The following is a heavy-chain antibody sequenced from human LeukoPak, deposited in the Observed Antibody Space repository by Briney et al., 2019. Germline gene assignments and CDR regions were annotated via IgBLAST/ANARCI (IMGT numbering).Heavy chain of an antibody. J-gene: IGHJ4*02. CDR1: GFTFSSYG. D-gene: IGHD3-22*01. V-gene: IGHV3-30*02. CDR2: IRYDGSNK. Sequence: PGGSLRLSCAASGFTFSSYGMHWVRQAPGKGLEWVAFIRYDGSNKYYADSVKGRFTISRDNPKNTLYLQMNSLRAEDTAVYYCAKDGRYYYDSSGYQFDYWGQGTLVTVSS. CDR3: AKDGRYYYDSSGYQFDY.